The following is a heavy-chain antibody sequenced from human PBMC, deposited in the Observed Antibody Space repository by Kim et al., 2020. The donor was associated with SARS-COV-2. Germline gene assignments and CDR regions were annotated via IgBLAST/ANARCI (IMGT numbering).Heavy chain of an antibody. CDR1: GGSFSGYY. Sequence: SETLSLTCAVYGGSFSGYYWSWIRQPPGKGLEWIGEINHSGSTNYNPSLKSRVTISVDTSKNQFSLKLSSVTAADTAVYYCARGRGLWVTMVRGPNWFDPWGQGTLVTVSS. J-gene: IGHJ5*02. CDR3: ARGRGLWVTMVRGPNWFDP. D-gene: IGHD3-10*01. CDR2: INHSGST. V-gene: IGHV4-34*01.